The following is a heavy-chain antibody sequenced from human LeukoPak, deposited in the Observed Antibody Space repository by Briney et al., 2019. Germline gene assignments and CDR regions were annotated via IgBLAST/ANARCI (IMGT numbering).Heavy chain of an antibody. J-gene: IGHJ3*02. CDR3: AKDYGDYVGGIDAFDI. CDR2: ISNDGDT. CDR1: GFTVSSNY. D-gene: IGHD4-17*01. Sequence: PGGSLRLSCAASGFTVSSNYMSWVRQGPGKGLECVSVISNDGDTYYADSVKGRFTISRDTSKNTVSLQMNSLRAEDTAVYYCAKDYGDYVGGIDAFDIWGQGTMVTVSS. V-gene: IGHV3-53*01.